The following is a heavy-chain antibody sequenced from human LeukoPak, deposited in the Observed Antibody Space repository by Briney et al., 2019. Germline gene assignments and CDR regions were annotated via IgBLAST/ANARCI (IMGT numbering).Heavy chain of an antibody. CDR3: ARGVMEGWYYFDY. Sequence: VASVKVSCKASGGTFSSYAISWVRQAPGQGLEWMGGIIPIFGTANYAQKFQGRVTITADESTSTAYMELSSLRSEDTAVYYCARGVMEGWYYFDYWGQGTLVTVSS. D-gene: IGHD6-19*01. CDR2: IIPIFGTA. CDR1: GGTFSSYA. J-gene: IGHJ4*02. V-gene: IGHV1-69*13.